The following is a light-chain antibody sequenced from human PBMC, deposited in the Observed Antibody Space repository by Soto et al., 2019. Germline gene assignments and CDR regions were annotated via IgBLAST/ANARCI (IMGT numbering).Light chain of an antibody. Sequence: EIVMTQSPATLSVSPGERATLSCRASQSVSSNLAWYQQKPGQAPRLLIYGASTRATGIPARFSGSGSGTEFNLTISSLQSEDFAVYYCQQYNNWPFFGQGTRLEIK. CDR3: QQYNNWPF. CDR2: GAS. V-gene: IGKV3-15*01. J-gene: IGKJ5*01. CDR1: QSVSSN.